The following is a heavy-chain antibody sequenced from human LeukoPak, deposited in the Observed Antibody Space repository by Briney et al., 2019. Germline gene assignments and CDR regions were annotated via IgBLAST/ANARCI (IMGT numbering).Heavy chain of an antibody. CDR1: GFTASSNY. CDR3: ARDEETSRAPHY. V-gene: IGHV3-53*01. D-gene: IGHD3-10*01. CDR2: IYSGGST. J-gene: IGHJ4*02. Sequence: PGGSLRLSCAASGFTASSNYMSWVRQAPGKGLEWVSVIYSGGSTYYADSVKGRFTISRDNSKNTLYLQMNSLRAEDTAVYYCARDEETSRAPHYWGQGTLVTVSS.